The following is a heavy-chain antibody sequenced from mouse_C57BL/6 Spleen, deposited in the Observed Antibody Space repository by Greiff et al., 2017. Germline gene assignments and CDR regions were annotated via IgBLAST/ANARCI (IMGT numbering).Heavy chain of an antibody. CDR2: IRLKSDNYAT. CDR3: TGDSDDYEWFAY. V-gene: IGHV6-3*01. CDR1: GFTFSNYW. Sequence: EVKLVESGGGLVQPGGSMKLSCVASGFTFSNYWMNWVRQSPEKGLEWVAQIRLKSDNYATHYAESVKGRFTISRDDSKSSVYLQMNNLRAEDTGIYYCTGDSDDYEWFAYWGQGTLVTVSA. D-gene: IGHD2-4*01. J-gene: IGHJ3*01.